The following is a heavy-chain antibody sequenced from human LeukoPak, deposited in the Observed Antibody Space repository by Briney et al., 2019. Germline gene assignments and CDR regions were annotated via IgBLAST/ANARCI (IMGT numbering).Heavy chain of an antibody. CDR1: GGTFSGYA. V-gene: IGHV1-69*06. CDR2: IIPIFGTA. J-gene: IGHJ4*02. Sequence: SVKVSCKASGGTFSGYAISWVRQAPGQGLEWMGGIIPIFGTANYAQKFQGRVTITADKSTSTAYMELSSLRSEDTAVYYCARDLGGGTYGDYWGQGTLVTVSS. D-gene: IGHD1-26*01. CDR3: ARDLGGGTYGDY.